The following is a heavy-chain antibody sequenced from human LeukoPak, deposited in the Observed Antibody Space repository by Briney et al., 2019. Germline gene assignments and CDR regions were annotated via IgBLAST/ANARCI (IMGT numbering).Heavy chain of an antibody. D-gene: IGHD3-9*01. CDR3: ARSTSSEYDIYHFDY. CDR2: IWYDGNNK. CDR1: GFTFSSYV. J-gene: IGHJ4*02. Sequence: PGRFLRLSCAASGFTFSSYVMHWVRQAPGKGLEWVAVIWYDGNNKYYADSVKGRFTTSRANSKNTLYLQMNSLRAEDTAVYYCARSTSSEYDIYHFDYWGQGTLVTVSS. V-gene: IGHV3-33*01.